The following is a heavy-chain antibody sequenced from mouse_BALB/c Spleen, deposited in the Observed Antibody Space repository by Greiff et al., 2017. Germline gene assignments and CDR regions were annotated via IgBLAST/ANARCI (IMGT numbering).Heavy chain of an antibody. CDR3: TRGYYGSRGYAMDY. D-gene: IGHD1-1*01. J-gene: IGHJ4*01. Sequence: VQLKQSGTVLARPGASVKMSCKASGYTFTSYWMHWVKQRPGQGLEWIGAIYPGNSDTSYNQKFKGKAKLTAVTSTSTAYMELSSLTNEDSAVYYCTRGYYGSRGYAMDYWGQGTSVTVSS. CDR2: IYPGNSDT. CDR1: GYTFTSYW. V-gene: IGHV1-5*01.